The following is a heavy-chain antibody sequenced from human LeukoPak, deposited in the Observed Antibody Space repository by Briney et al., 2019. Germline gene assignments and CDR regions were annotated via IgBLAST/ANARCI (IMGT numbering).Heavy chain of an antibody. D-gene: IGHD3-22*01. CDR3: ARDWAPMTYYYDSSGYFYAFDI. CDR2: IKQDGSEK. J-gene: IGHJ3*02. CDR1: GFTFSSYW. Sequence: PGGSLRLSCAASGFTFSSYWMSWVRQAPGKGLEWVANIKQDGSEKYYVDSVKGRFTISRDNAKNTLYLQMNSLRAEDTAVYYCARDWAPMTYYYDSSGYFYAFDIWGQGTMVTVSS. V-gene: IGHV3-7*01.